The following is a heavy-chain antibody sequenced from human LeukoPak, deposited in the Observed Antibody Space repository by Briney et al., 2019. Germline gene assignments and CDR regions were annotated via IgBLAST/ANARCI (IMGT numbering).Heavy chain of an antibody. CDR3: ARNKKGDRYTYGHDY. V-gene: IGHV3-21*01. J-gene: IGHJ4*02. CDR1: GFTFSSYS. CDR2: ISSSSNYI. Sequence: GGSLRLTCAASGFTFSSYSMNWVRQAPGKGLEWVSSISSSSNYIYYADSMKGRFTISRDNAKNSLYLQMNSLRAEDTAVYYCARNKKGDRYTYGHDYWGQGTLVTVSS. D-gene: IGHD5-18*01.